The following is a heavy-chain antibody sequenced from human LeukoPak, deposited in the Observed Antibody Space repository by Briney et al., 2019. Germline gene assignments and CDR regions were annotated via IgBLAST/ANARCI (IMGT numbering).Heavy chain of an antibody. V-gene: IGHV4-39*01. J-gene: IGHJ5*02. CDR3: ARLANSAYASGCRLNWFDP. Sequence: SETLSLTCTVPGGSIRSIDYYWGWTRHPPGRGLEWLGTIYLSGSTFHNPSLKSRVTISVDTSKSQFSLKLSSVTAADTAVYYCARLANSAYASGCRLNWFDPWGQGTLVTVSS. CDR2: IYLSGST. D-gene: IGHD3-10*01. CDR1: GGSIRSIDYY.